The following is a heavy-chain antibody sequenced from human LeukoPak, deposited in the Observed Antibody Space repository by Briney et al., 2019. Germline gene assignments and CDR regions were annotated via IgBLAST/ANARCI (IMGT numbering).Heavy chain of an antibody. CDR3: ARSSGGYAESWFDP. D-gene: IGHD6-25*01. Sequence: GGSLRLSCAASGFTFSSYGMHWVRQAPGKGLEWVAFIRYDGSNKYYADSVKGRFTISRDNSKNTLYLQMSSLRSEDTAVYYCARSSGGYAESWFDPWGQGTLVTVSS. CDR2: IRYDGSNK. CDR1: GFTFSSYG. J-gene: IGHJ5*02. V-gene: IGHV3-30*02.